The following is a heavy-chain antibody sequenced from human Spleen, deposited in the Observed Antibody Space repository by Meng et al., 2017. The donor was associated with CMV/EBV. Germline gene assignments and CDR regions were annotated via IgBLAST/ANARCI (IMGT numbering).Heavy chain of an antibody. Sequence: GGSLRLSCVASGFNFSPYSMNWVRQAPGKGLEWLSLITWNGSTTYYADSVKGRFTTSRDNNRNSLYLQMNSLRTEDTALYYCTILPIGTDVFDVWGLGTLVTVSS. CDR1: GFNFSPYS. V-gene: IGHV3-43*01. D-gene: IGHD1-1*01. J-gene: IGHJ3*01. CDR2: ITWNGSTT. CDR3: TILPIGTDVFDV.